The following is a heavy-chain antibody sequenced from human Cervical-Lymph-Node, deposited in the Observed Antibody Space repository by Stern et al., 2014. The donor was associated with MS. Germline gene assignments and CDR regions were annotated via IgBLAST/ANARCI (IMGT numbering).Heavy chain of an antibody. V-gene: IGHV1-2*06. CDR1: GNTFTGHF. D-gene: IGHD3-3*01. CDR2: IKRNSGVA. J-gene: IGHJ5*02. Sequence: QLVQSGAEVKKPGASVKVSCEASGNTFTGHFVHWVRQAPGQGLEWMGRIKRNSGVANFAQKFQGRVAMTWDASNNPASMELSRLRSDDTAVYYCTRSVGVTIFGVNSDWLDLWGQGTLVTVSS. CDR3: TRSVGVTIFGVNSDWLDL.